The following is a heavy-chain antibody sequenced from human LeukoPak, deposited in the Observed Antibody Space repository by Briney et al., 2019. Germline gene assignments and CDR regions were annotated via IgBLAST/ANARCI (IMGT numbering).Heavy chain of an antibody. V-gene: IGHV1-2*02. CDR3: ARDSSARLCDY. J-gene: IGHJ4*02. Sequence: ASVTVSCKASGYTFTGYYMHWVRQAPGQGLEGMGWINPKSGGTHYAQKFQGRVTITRDTSISTAYMELSRLRSDDTAVYYWARDSSARLCDYWGGGTLVTVSS. CDR2: INPKSGGT. D-gene: IGHD6-25*01. CDR1: GYTFTGYY.